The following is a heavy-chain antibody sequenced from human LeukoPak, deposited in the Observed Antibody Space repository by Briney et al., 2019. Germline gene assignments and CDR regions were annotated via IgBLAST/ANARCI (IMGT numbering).Heavy chain of an antibody. D-gene: IGHD5-18*01. CDR3: AKDPTRLWSV. V-gene: IGHV3-7*03. CDR1: GFTFSGFW. CDR2: INSDGSEG. J-gene: IGHJ6*02. Sequence: GGSLRLSCAVSGFTFSGFWMSWSRQAPGKGLEWVASINSDGSEGYYADVVKGRFTISRDNAKNSLYLQINSLRAEDTAVYYCAKDPTRLWSVWGQGTTVTVSS.